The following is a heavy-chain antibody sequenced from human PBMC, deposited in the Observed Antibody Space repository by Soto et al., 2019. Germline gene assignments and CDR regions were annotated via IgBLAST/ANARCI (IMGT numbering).Heavy chain of an antibody. V-gene: IGHV4-59*01. CDR2: IYYSGST. D-gene: IGHD5-18*01. Sequence: SETLSLTCTVSGGSISSYYWSWIRQPPGKGLEWIGYIYYSGSTNYNPSLKSRVTISVDTSKNQFSLKLSSVTAADTAMYYCARGRIPLWYPFYYWGQVILVPFSS. J-gene: IGHJ4*02. CDR1: GGSISSYY. CDR3: ARGRIPLWYPFYY.